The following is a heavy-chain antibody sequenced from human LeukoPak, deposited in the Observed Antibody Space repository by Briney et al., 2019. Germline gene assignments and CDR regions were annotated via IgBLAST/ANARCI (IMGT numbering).Heavy chain of an antibody. Sequence: GESLKISCKAPGYRFTKEWIAWVRQMPGKGLEWMGIIYPGDSDTRYSPSFQGQVTISADKSISTAYLQWSSLKASDTAMYYCAVVTPYNWFDPWGQGTLVTVSS. CDR2: IYPGDSDT. D-gene: IGHD3-22*01. J-gene: IGHJ5*02. V-gene: IGHV5-51*01. CDR3: AVVTPYNWFDP. CDR1: GYRFTKEW.